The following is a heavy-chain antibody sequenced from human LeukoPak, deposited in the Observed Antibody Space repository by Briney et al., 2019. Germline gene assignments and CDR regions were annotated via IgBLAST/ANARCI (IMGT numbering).Heavy chain of an antibody. J-gene: IGHJ4*02. CDR1: GFTFSSYA. CDR2: ISGSGGST. V-gene: IGHV3-23*01. D-gene: IGHD2-8*01. Sequence: PGGSLRLSCAASGFTFSSYAMSWVRQAPGKGLEWVSAISGSGGSTYYADSVKGRFTISRDNSKNTLYLQMNSLRAEDTAVYYCAKDRRYCTNGVCYGLFDYWGQGTLVTVSS. CDR3: AKDRRYCTNGVCYGLFDY.